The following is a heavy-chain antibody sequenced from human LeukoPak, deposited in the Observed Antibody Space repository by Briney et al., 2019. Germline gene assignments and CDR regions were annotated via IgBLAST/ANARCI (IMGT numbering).Heavy chain of an antibody. Sequence: PSETLSLTCTVSGYSISSGYYWGWIRQPPGKGLEWIGSIYHSGSTYYNPSLKSRVTISVDTSKNQFSLKLSSVTAADTAVYYCARARGKGDYDSSGSCFDYWGQGTLVTVSS. V-gene: IGHV4-38-2*02. CDR1: GYSISSGYY. CDR3: ARARGKGDYDSSGSCFDY. D-gene: IGHD3-22*01. CDR2: IYHSGST. J-gene: IGHJ4*02.